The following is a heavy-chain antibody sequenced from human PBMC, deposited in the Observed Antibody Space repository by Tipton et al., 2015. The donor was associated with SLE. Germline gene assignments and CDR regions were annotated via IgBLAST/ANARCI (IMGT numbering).Heavy chain of an antibody. V-gene: IGHV4-59*01. Sequence: TLSLTCTVSGGSISSYDWSWFRQPPGKGLEWLVYFHYSWSTNYNPSLKSRVTISVDTSKNQFSLKLSSVTAADTAFYYCASSLRFGDYYFDSWGQGALVTVTS. CDR1: GGSISSYD. CDR2: FHYSWST. CDR3: ASSLRFGDYYFDS. D-gene: IGHD5-12*01. J-gene: IGHJ4*02.